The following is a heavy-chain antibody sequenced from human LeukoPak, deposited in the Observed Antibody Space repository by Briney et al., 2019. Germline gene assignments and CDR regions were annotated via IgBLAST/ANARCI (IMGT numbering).Heavy chain of an antibody. CDR2: INPNSGGT. CDR3: AREYSSSWYDYNWFDP. V-gene: IGHV1-2*02. CDR1: GYTFTGYY. D-gene: IGHD6-13*01. Sequence: ASVKVSCKASGYTFTGYYMHWVRQAPGQGLEWMGWINPNSGGTNYAQKFQGRVTMTRDTSISTAYMELSRLRSDDTAVYYCAREYSSSWYDYNWFDPWGQGTLVTVSS. J-gene: IGHJ5*02.